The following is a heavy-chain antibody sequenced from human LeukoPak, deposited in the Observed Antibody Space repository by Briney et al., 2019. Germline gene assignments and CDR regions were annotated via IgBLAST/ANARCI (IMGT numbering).Heavy chain of an antibody. CDR1: GFTFSSYA. Sequence: GGSLRLSCAASGFTFSSYAMGWVRRAPGKGLEWVSSISSSGGNTYYADSVRGRFTISRDNSKNTLYIQMNSLRAEDTAVYYCAARRPYYFDFWGQGTLVTVSS. J-gene: IGHJ4*02. V-gene: IGHV3-23*01. CDR2: ISSSGGNT. CDR3: AARRPYYFDF.